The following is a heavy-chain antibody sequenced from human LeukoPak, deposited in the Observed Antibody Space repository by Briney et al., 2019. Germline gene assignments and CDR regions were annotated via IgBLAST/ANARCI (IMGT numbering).Heavy chain of an antibody. CDR2: ISSSSSYI. D-gene: IGHD6-6*01. V-gene: IGHV3-21*01. CDR1: GFTFSSYS. J-gene: IGHJ6*03. Sequence: GGSLRLSCAASGFTFSSYSMNWVRQAPGKGLEWVSSISSSSSYIYCADSVKGRFTISRDNAKNSLYLQTNSLRAEDTAVYYCARAARPWLYYYMDVWGKGTTVTVSS. CDR3: ARAARPWLYYYMDV.